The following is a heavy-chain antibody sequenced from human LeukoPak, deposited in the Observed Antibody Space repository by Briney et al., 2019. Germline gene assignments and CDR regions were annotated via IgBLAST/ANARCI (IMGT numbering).Heavy chain of an antibody. Sequence: SETLSLTCIVSGDSISSSSYYWGWIRQPPGKGLEWIVSIYHSGSTYYNPSLKSRVTISVDTSKNQFSLNLSSVTAADTAVYYCARGVARSSKFHFSYYFDYWGQGTLVTVSS. CDR1: GDSISSSSYY. CDR3: ARGVARSSKFHFSYYFDY. V-gene: IGHV4-39*07. CDR2: IYHSGST. J-gene: IGHJ4*02. D-gene: IGHD6-6*01.